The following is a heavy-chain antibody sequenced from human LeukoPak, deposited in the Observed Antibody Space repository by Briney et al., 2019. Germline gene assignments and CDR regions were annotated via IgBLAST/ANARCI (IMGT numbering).Heavy chain of an antibody. Sequence: GASVKVSCKTSGYTFTGYYIHWVRQAPGQGLEWMGRINPNSGGTNYAQKFQGRVTMTRDTSISTAYMEMSRLRSDDTAVYYCARRGGGPLPGGGYWGQGTLVIVSS. CDR3: ARRGGGPLPGGGY. CDR2: INPNSGGT. J-gene: IGHJ4*02. CDR1: GYTFTGYY. D-gene: IGHD2-21*02. V-gene: IGHV1-2*06.